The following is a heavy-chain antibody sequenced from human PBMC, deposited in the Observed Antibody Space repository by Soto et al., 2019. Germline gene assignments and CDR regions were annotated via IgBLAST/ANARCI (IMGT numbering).Heavy chain of an antibody. CDR3: ARGVVVTPAALFRRIGTSHFDS. Sequence: PSETLSLTCAVYGGSFSGFYWNWIRQPPGRGLEWIGEINHSGSTNNNPSLKSRVTISVDTSKNQFSLKLRSVTAADTAVYYCARGVVVTPAALFRRIGTSHFDSWGQGTLVTVSS. V-gene: IGHV4-34*01. CDR2: INHSGST. J-gene: IGHJ4*02. D-gene: IGHD2-2*01. CDR1: GGSFSGFY.